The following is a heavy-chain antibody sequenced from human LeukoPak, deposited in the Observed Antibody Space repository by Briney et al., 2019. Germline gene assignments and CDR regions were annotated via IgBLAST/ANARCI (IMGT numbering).Heavy chain of an antibody. V-gene: IGHV3-30-3*01. D-gene: IGHD2/OR15-2a*01. Sequence: PGRSLRLSCAASGFTFSSYAMHWVRQAPGKGLEWVAVISYDGSNKYYADSVKGRFTISRDNSKNTLYLQMNSLRAEDTAVYYCARDFFGPFDYWGQGTLVTVSS. CDR2: ISYDGSNK. J-gene: IGHJ4*02. CDR1: GFTFSSYA. CDR3: ARDFFGPFDY.